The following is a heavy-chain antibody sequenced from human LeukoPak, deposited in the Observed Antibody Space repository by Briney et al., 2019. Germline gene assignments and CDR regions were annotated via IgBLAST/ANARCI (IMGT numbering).Heavy chain of an antibody. Sequence: GGSLRLSCAASGFTVSSNYMSWVRQAPGKGLEWVSVIYSGGSTYYADSVKGRFTISRDNSKNTLYLQMNSLRGEDTAVYYCARANNDQITAVGVFGYWGQGTLVTVSS. CDR3: ARANNDQITAVGVFGY. V-gene: IGHV3-66*01. J-gene: IGHJ4*02. CDR1: GFTVSSNY. D-gene: IGHD6-13*01. CDR2: IYSGGST.